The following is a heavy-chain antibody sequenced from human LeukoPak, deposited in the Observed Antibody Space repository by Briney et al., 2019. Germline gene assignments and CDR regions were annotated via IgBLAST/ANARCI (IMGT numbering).Heavy chain of an antibody. V-gene: IGHV1-69*04. Sequence: SVKVSCKASGGTFSSYAISWVRQAPGQGLEWMGRIIPILGIANYAQKFQGRVTITADKSTSTAYMELSSLRSEDTAVYYCARAQRAITFGGVIVHDAFDIWGQGTMVTVSS. D-gene: IGHD3-16*02. CDR1: GGTFSSYA. CDR3: ARAQRAITFGGVIVHDAFDI. J-gene: IGHJ3*02. CDR2: IIPILGIA.